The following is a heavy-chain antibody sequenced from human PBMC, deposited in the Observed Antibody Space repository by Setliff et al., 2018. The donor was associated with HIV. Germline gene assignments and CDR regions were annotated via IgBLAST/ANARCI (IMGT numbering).Heavy chain of an antibody. CDR2: MNPNSGNT. J-gene: IGHJ3*01. Sequence: GASVKVSCKASGYTFTNYDINWVRQVTGQGLEWMGWMNPNSGNTGYGQKFQGRVTMTRDTPISTAYMELSNLGSEDTAVYYCARRIGFDVWGQGTMVT. CDR1: GYTFTNYD. D-gene: IGHD2-15*01. V-gene: IGHV1-8*01. CDR3: ARRIGFDV.